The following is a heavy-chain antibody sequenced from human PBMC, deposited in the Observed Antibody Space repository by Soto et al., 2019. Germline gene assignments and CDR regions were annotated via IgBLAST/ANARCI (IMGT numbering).Heavy chain of an antibody. J-gene: IGHJ6*02. CDR3: ARERLMATAGTARHYFGLDV. CDR1: GGSIRSGGYY. D-gene: IGHD5-18*01. Sequence: QVQLQESGPGLVKPSQTLSLTCTVSGGSIRSGGYYCSWVGQNPRKGLEWLGNIYYSGNTYYNPSLKSRLTISVDTSKNQFSLNLNSVPAANMAVYYCARERLMATAGTARHYFGLDVWGQGTTVTVSS. CDR2: IYYSGNT. V-gene: IGHV4-31*03.